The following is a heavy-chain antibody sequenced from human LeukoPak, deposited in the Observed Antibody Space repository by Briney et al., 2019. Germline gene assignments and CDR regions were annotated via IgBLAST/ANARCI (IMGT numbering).Heavy chain of an antibody. V-gene: IGHV3-53*01. Sequence: PGGSLRLSCAASGFTVSSNYMSWVRQAPGKGLEWVSVIYSGGSTYYADSVKGRFTISRDNSKNTLYLQMNSVRAEDTAVYYCAREVGGTTVTSWGQGTLVTVSS. J-gene: IGHJ4*02. CDR3: AREVGGTTVTS. CDR1: GFTVSSNY. D-gene: IGHD4-17*01. CDR2: IYSGGST.